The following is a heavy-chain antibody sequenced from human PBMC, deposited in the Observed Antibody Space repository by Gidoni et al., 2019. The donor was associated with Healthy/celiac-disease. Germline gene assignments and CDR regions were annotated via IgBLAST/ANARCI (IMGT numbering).Heavy chain of an antibody. Sequence: EVQLLESGGGLVQPGGSLRLSCAASGFTFSSYAMSWVRQAPGKGLAWVSAISGSGGSTYYADSVKGRFTISRDNSKNTLYLQMNSLRAEDTAVYYCAKDRPIWFGEYFPFDYWGQGTLVTVSS. D-gene: IGHD3-10*01. J-gene: IGHJ4*02. V-gene: IGHV3-23*01. CDR2: ISGSGGST. CDR1: GFTFSSYA. CDR3: AKDRPIWFGEYFPFDY.